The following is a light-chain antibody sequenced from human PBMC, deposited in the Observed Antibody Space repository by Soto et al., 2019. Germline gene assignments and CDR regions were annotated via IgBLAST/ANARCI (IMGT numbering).Light chain of an antibody. CDR2: DVT. V-gene: IGLV2-14*01. CDR1: SSDVGTYDY. Sequence: QSALTQPASVSGSPGQSITISCSGTSSDVGTYDYVSWYQRHPGKAPKLMIYDVTSRPSGVSSRFSGSKSGNTAALTISGLQAEDEADYYCSSYTTTSTLVVFGGGTKVTVL. J-gene: IGLJ2*01. CDR3: SSYTTTSTLVV.